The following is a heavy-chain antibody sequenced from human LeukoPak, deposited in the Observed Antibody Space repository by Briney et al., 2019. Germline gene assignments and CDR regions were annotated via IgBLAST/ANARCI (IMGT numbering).Heavy chain of an antibody. D-gene: IGHD3-22*01. CDR2: ISYDGSNK. V-gene: IGHV3-30*18. CDR1: GFTFSSYG. Sequence: GRSLRLSCAASGFTFSSYGMHWVRQAPGKGLEWVAVISYDGSNKYYADSVKGRFTISRDNSKNTLYLQMNSLRAEDTAVYYCAKATLDYYDSSGYHLWGQGTLVTVSS. J-gene: IGHJ5*02. CDR3: AKATLDYYDSSGYHL.